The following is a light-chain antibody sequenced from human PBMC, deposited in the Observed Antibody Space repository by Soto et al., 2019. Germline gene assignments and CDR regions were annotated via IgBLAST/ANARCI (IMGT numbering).Light chain of an antibody. V-gene: IGKV3-15*01. CDR2: DTS. CDR3: QEYIQWPPGM. Sequence: DIVVTQSPATLSASPGERVTLSCRASQFVSSRLAWYQRRPGQVPRLLIYDTSTRAPGISARFSGSGSGTEFTLTISSLQSEDLAVYYFQEYIQWPPGMFGPGTTVNIK. CDR1: QFVSSR. J-gene: IGKJ1*01.